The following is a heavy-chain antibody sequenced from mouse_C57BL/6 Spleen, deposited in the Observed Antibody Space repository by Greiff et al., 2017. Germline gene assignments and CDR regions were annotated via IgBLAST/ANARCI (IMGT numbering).Heavy chain of an antibody. D-gene: IGHD1-1*01. Sequence: QVQLQQPGAELVKPGASVKMSCKASGYTFTSYWITWVKQRPGQGLEWIGDIYPGSGSTNYNEKFKSKATLTVDTSSSTAYMQLSSLTSEDSAVYYCARRVYYYGSSPRYFDVWGTGTTVTVSS. J-gene: IGHJ1*03. CDR1: GYTFTSYW. CDR3: ARRVYYYGSSPRYFDV. CDR2: IYPGSGST. V-gene: IGHV1-55*01.